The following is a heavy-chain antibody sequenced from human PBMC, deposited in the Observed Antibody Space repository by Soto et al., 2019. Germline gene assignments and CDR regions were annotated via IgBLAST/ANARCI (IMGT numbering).Heavy chain of an antibody. J-gene: IGHJ6*02. V-gene: IGHV4-39*01. CDR2: IYYSGST. CDR3: ARLPMVRGEGYYYGMDV. D-gene: IGHD3-10*01. Sequence: SETLSLTCTVSGGSISSSSYYWGWIRQPPGKGLEWIGSIYYSGSTYYNPSLKGRVTISVDTSKNQFSLKLSSVTAADTAVYYCARLPMVRGEGYYYGMDVWGQGTTVTVSS. CDR1: GGSISSSSYY.